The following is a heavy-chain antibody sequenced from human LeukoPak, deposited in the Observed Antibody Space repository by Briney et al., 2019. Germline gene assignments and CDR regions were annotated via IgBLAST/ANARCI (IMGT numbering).Heavy chain of an antibody. Sequence: ASVKVSCKASGHTFTSYGISWVRQAPGQGLEWMGWISAYNGNTNYAQKLQGRVTMTTDTSTSTAYMELRSLRSDDTAVYYCARGADYVWGSYRYSSDYWGQGTLVTVSS. CDR1: GHTFTSYG. D-gene: IGHD3-16*02. CDR3: ARGADYVWGSYRYSSDY. CDR2: ISAYNGNT. V-gene: IGHV1-18*01. J-gene: IGHJ4*02.